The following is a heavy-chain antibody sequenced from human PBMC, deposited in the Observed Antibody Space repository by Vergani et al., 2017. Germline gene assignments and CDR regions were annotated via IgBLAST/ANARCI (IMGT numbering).Heavy chain of an antibody. CDR1: GFTFSACP. V-gene: IGHV3-23*01. CDR3: ARLSYDPTPCLQGGYDC. D-gene: IGHD2-15*01. J-gene: IGHJ4*02. Sequence: EVQLLESGGGLVQPGGSLRLPCAASGFTFSACPMTWVRQAPGKGLEWVSAISARYPSTYYADSVKGRFTISRDNSKNMLYLQMNSLRAEDTAVYYCARLSYDPTPCLQGGYDCWGQGTLVSVSS. CDR2: ISARYPST.